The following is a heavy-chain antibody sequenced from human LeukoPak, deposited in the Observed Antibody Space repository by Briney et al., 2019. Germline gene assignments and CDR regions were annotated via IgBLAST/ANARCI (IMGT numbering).Heavy chain of an antibody. J-gene: IGHJ5*02. D-gene: IGHD3-3*01. CDR1: GFTLSSYD. CDR2: ISYDGSNK. Sequence: GGSLRLSCAASGFTLSSYDMHWVRQAPGKGLEWVAVISYDGSNKYYADSVKGRFTISRDNSKNTLFLQMNSLRAEDTAVYYGAKDQNLLWGDFWGGKKKNCFTPWGREPLVTVPP. V-gene: IGHV3-30*18. CDR3: AKDQNLLWGDFWGGKKKNCFTP.